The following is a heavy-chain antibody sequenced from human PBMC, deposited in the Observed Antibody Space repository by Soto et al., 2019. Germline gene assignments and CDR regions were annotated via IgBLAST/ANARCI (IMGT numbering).Heavy chain of an antibody. CDR1: GGSISSGGYY. CDR2: IYYSGST. D-gene: IGHD4-17*01. Sequence: QVQLQESGPGLVKPSQTLSLTCTVSGGSISSGGYYWSWIRQHPGKGLEWIGYIYYSGSTYYNPSHKSRVTIAVDTSKNQFALKLSSVTAADTAVYYWARVWGPGYYGDYRLDYWGQGTLVTVSS. CDR3: ARVWGPGYYGDYRLDY. V-gene: IGHV4-31*03. J-gene: IGHJ4*02.